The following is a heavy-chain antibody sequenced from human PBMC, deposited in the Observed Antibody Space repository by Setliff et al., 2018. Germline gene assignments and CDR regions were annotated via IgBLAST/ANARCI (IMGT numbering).Heavy chain of an antibody. Sequence: GESLTLPCAASGFTFSTYWMSWGRQTPGKGQEWVAHIKQDGSEKYYVESVKGRFTISRDNAKNSPYLQMNSLRAEDTALYYCAKGMGPVRAFDIWGQGTMVTVSS. CDR2: IKQDGSEK. J-gene: IGHJ3*02. CDR3: AKGMGPVRAFDI. CDR1: GFTFSTYW. D-gene: IGHD3-10*01. V-gene: IGHV3-7*03.